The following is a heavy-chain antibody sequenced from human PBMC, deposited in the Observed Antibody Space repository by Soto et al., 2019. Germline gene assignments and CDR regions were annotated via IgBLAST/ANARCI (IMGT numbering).Heavy chain of an antibody. CDR3: ARSTVTEDY. D-gene: IGHD4-17*01. CDR1: GASISSNNW. J-gene: IGHJ4*02. V-gene: IGHV4-4*02. CDR2: IYHSGST. Sequence: SETLSLTCAVSGASISSNNWWSWVRQPPGKGLEWIGEIYHSGSTNYNPSLKSRVTISIDKSKNQFSLNLSSVTAADTAVYYCARSTVTEDYWGRGTLVTVSS.